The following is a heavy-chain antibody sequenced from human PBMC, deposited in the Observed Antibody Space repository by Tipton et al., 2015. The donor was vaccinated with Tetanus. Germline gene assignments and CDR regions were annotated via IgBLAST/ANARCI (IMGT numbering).Heavy chain of an antibody. Sequence: RSLRLSCAASGFTFSSYAMHWVRQAPGKGLEWVAVISYDGSNKYYADSVKGRFTISRDNSKNTLYLQMNSLRAEDTAVYYCARDVTQQWGCYYGRDVGGQGTTVTVSS. CDR3: ARDVTQQWGCYYGRDV. CDR2: ISYDGSNK. J-gene: IGHJ6*02. V-gene: IGHV3-30-3*01. D-gene: IGHD6-19*01. CDR1: GFTFSSYA.